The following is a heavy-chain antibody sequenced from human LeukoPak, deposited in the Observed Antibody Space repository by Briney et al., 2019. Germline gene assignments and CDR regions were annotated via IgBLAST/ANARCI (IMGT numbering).Heavy chain of an antibody. V-gene: IGHV1-2*02. Sequence: ASVKVSCKASGYTFTRYYMHWVRQAPAQGLEWMGWIKPNSGGTNYAQKFQGRVTMTRDTSISTAYMELSRLRSDDTAVYYCARDLLWNDANNWFDPWGQGTLVTVSS. J-gene: IGHJ5*02. CDR3: ARDLLWNDANNWFDP. D-gene: IGHD1-1*01. CDR2: IKPNSGGT. CDR1: GYTFTRYY.